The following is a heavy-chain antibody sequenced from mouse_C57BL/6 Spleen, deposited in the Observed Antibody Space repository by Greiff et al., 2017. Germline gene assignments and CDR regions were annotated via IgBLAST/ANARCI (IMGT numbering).Heavy chain of an antibody. Sequence: VQLVESGAELVKPGASVKLSCKASGYTFTSYWMHWVKQRPGQGLEWIGMIHPNSGSTNYNEKFKSKATLTVDKSSSTAYMQLSSLTSEDSAVYYCAHGNYGGNFDYWGQGTTLTVSS. CDR1: GYTFTSYW. CDR2: IHPNSGST. D-gene: IGHD2-1*01. CDR3: AHGNYGGNFDY. J-gene: IGHJ2*01. V-gene: IGHV1-64*01.